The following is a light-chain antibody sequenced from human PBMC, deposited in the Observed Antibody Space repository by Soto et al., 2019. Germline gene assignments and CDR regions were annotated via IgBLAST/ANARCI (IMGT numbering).Light chain of an antibody. CDR2: GAS. J-gene: IGKJ5*01. CDR3: QQYGRSRS. Sequence: EILLTQSPGTLSFSPGERATLSCRASQSVSSSYLAWYQQKSGQAPRLLIFGASNRATGIPDRFSGSGSGTDFTLTISRLEPDDFAVYYCQQYGRSRSFGQGTRLEI. CDR1: QSVSSSY. V-gene: IGKV3-20*01.